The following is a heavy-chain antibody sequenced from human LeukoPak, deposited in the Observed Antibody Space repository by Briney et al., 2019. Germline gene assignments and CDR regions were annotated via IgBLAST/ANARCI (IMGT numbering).Heavy chain of an antibody. CDR1: GYSISSGYY. V-gene: IGHV4-38-2*02. D-gene: IGHD1-26*01. J-gene: IGHJ4*02. CDR2: IYHSGST. CDR3: ARIGYSGSYYGIHFDY. Sequence: SSETLSLTCTVSGYSISSGYYWGWIRQPPGKGLEWIGSIYHSGSTYYNPSLKSRVTISVDTSKNQFSLKLSSVTAADTAVYYCARIGYSGSYYGIHFDYWGQGTLVTVSS.